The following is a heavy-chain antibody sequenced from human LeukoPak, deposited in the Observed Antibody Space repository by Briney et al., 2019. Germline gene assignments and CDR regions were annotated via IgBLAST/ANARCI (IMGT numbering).Heavy chain of an antibody. J-gene: IGHJ4*02. CDR1: GFTFSSYA. CDR2: ISSSGDYT. V-gene: IGHV3-11*03. D-gene: IGHD6-19*01. CDR3: ARSRGAGPGAHFDY. Sequence: GGSLRLSCAASGFTFSSYAMSWIRQAPGQGLEWVSYISSSGDYTNHADSVKGRFTISRDNAKNSLYLQMNILRAEDTAVYYCARSRGAGPGAHFDYWGQGIPVTVSS.